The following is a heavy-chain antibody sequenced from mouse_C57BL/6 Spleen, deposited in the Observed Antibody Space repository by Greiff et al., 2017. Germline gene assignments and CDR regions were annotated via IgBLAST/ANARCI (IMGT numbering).Heavy chain of an antibody. Sequence: VQLQQSGPELVKPGASVKISCKASGYAFSSSWMNWVKQRPGKGLEWIGRIYPGDGDTNYNEKFKGKATFTADTSSNTAYMQLSSLTTEDSAIYYCARGGDYDPYYFDYWGQGTTLTVSS. CDR2: IYPGDGDT. J-gene: IGHJ2*01. CDR3: ARGGDYDPYYFDY. V-gene: IGHV1-82*01. D-gene: IGHD2-4*01. CDR1: GYAFSSSW.